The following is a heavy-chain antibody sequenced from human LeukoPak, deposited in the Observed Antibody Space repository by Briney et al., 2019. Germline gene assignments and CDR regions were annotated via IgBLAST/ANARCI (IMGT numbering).Heavy chain of an antibody. CDR2: ISSNGGST. J-gene: IGHJ6*03. Sequence: GGSLRLSCAASGFTFSSYPMHWVRQAPGKGLEYVSAISSNGGSTYYANSVKGRFTISRDNSKNTLYLQTGSLGAEDMAVYYCARGGWPYYYYYMDFWGKGTTVTVSS. V-gene: IGHV3-64*01. CDR1: GFTFSSYP. CDR3: ARGGWPYYYYYMDF.